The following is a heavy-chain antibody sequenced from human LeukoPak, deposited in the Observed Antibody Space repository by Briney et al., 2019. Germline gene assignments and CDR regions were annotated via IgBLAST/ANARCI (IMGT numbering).Heavy chain of an antibody. CDR3: ARDQRDGLD. J-gene: IGHJ4*02. CDR1: GGSISSYY. D-gene: IGHD5-24*01. Sequence: PSETLSLTCTVSGGSISSYYWSWIRQPPGKGLECIGYIYYSGSTNYNPSLKSRVTISVDMSKNQFSLKLSSVTAADTAVYYCARDQRDGLDWGQGTLVTVSS. CDR2: IYYSGST. V-gene: IGHV4-59*01.